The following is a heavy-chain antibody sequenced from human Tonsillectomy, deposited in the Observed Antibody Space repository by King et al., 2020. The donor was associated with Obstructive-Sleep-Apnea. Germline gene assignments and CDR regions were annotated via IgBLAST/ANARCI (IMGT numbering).Heavy chain of an antibody. CDR3: ARVLSGSAFDY. Sequence: VQLQQWGAGLLKPSETLSLTCAVYGGSFIGYYWSWIRQPPGKGLEWIGESNHSGSTNYNPSLKSRVTISVDTSKNQFSLKLSSVTAADTAVYYCARVLSGSAFDYWGQGTLVTVSS. CDR1: GGSFIGYY. J-gene: IGHJ4*02. D-gene: IGHD2-15*01. CDR2: SNHSGST. V-gene: IGHV4-34*01.